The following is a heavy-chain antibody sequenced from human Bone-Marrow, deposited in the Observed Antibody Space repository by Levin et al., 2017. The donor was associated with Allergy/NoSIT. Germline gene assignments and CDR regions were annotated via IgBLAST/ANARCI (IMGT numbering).Heavy chain of an antibody. V-gene: IGHV3-23*01. CDR1: GFTFSSYA. CDR3: AKARPPYDSSGYYYRPFDF. J-gene: IGHJ4*02. Sequence: GESLKISCAASGFTFSSYAMNWVRQAPGKGLEWVSGVSGSSSSTDYADSVKGRFTISRDNSKNTLYLQMNSLRAEDTALYYCAKARPPYDSSGYYYRPFDFWGQGTLVTVSS. CDR2: VSGSSSST. D-gene: IGHD3-22*01.